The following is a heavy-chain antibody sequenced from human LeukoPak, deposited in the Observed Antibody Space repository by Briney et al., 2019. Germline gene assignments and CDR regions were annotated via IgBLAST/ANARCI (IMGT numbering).Heavy chain of an antibody. D-gene: IGHD2-21*02. CDR1: GFTFTTYW. CDR3: ARGCSPRGDPFYFDY. J-gene: IGHJ4*02. CDR2: IKQDGSEK. V-gene: IGHV3-7*05. Sequence: GGSLRLSCAASGFTFTTYWMSWVRQAPGKGLEWVANIKQDGSEKYYVDSVKGRFTISRDNAKNSLYLQMNSLRADDAPVYYCARGCSPRGDPFYFDYWGQGTLVTVSS.